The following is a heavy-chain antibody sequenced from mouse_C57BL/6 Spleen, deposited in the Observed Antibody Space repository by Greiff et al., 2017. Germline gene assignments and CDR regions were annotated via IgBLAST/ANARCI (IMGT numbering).Heavy chain of an antibody. CDR1: GYTFTSYG. Sequence: QVQLQQSGAELARPGASVKLSCKASGYTFTSYGISWVKQRTGQGLEWIGEIYPRSGNTYYNEKFKGKATLTADTSSSTAYMELRSLTSEDSAVYFCARDITTVVATPFAYWGQGTLVTVSA. CDR3: ARDITTVVATPFAY. V-gene: IGHV1-81*01. CDR2: IYPRSGNT. J-gene: IGHJ3*01. D-gene: IGHD1-1*01.